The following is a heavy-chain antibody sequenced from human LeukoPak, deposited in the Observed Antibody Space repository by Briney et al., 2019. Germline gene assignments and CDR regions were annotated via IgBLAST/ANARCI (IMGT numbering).Heavy chain of an antibody. V-gene: IGHV4-30-2*01. CDR1: GGSISSGGYS. D-gene: IGHD2-15*01. CDR3: ARGYCSGSSCWFDY. CDR2: IYHSGST. Sequence: SETLSLTCAVSGGSISSGGYSWSWIRQPPGKGLEWIGYIYHSGSTYYNPSLKSRVTISVDRSKNQFSLKLSSVTAADTAVYYCARGYCSGSSCWFDYWGQGTLVTVSS. J-gene: IGHJ4*02.